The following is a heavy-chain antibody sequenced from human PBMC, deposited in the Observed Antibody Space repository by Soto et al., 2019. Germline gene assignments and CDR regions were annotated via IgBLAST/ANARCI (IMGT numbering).Heavy chain of an antibody. Sequence: TSETLSLTCTVSGGSISSGGYYWSWIRQHPGKGLEWIGYIYYSGSTYYNPSLKSRVTISVDTSKNQFSLKLSSVTAADTAVYYCARDRDSSSWPDAFDIWGQGTMVTVSS. CDR2: IYYSGST. CDR1: GGSISSGGYY. V-gene: IGHV4-31*03. J-gene: IGHJ3*02. CDR3: ARDRDSSSWPDAFDI. D-gene: IGHD6-13*01.